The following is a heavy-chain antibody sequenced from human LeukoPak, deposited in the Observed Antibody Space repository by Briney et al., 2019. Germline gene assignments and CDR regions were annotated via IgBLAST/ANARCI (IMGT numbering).Heavy chain of an antibody. Sequence: GGSLRLSCAASGFTFNAFGMNWVRQAPGKGLEWVAVISYDGSNKYYADSVKGRFTISRDNSKNMLYLQMNGLRAEDTAVYYCARDLGDSSGYYYVGYWGQGTLVTVSS. V-gene: IGHV3-30*03. CDR3: ARDLGDSSGYYYVGY. CDR1: GFTFNAFG. J-gene: IGHJ4*02. CDR2: ISYDGSNK. D-gene: IGHD3-22*01.